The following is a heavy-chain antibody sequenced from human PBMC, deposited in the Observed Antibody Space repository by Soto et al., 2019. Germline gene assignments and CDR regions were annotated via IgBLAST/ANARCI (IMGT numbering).Heavy chain of an antibody. CDR2: MSGSGGST. D-gene: IGHD6-13*01. CDR3: AKGGKGRQQLAPFDY. Sequence: PGGSLRLSCAASGFTFSSYTVSWVRQAPGKGLEWVSAMSGSGGSTYYADSVKGRFTISRDTSKNTLHLQMNSLRAEDTAVYYCAKGGKGRQQLAPFDYWGQGTLVTVSS. V-gene: IGHV3-23*01. CDR1: GFTFSSYT. J-gene: IGHJ4*02.